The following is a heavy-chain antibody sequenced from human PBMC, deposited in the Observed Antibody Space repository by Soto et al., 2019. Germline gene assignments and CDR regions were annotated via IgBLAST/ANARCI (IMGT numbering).Heavy chain of an antibody. D-gene: IGHD6-19*01. CDR3: ARILFGRSVAGGYFYMDV. CDR1: GGSISSYY. CDR2: IYYSGST. Sequence: PSETLSLTCTVSGGSISSYYWSWIRQPPGKGLEWIGYIYYSGSTNYNPSLKSRVTISVDTSKSQFSLKLSSVTAADTATYYCARILFGRSVAGGYFYMDVWGKGTTVTVSS. J-gene: IGHJ6*03. V-gene: IGHV4-59*01.